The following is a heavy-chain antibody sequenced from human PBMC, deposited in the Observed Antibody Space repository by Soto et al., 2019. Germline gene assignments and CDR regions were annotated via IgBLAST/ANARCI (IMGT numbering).Heavy chain of an antibody. CDR2: ISSNSNYI. Sequence: VGSLRLSCAASGFTFNNYSINWVRQAPGKGLEWVSSISSNSNYIYYTASVKGRFTISRDYVKNSVFLQMDSLKSEDTAVYYCAKDLPLGGYYYAPDGFDIWGQGTMVTVSS. CDR3: AKDLPLGGYYYAPDGFDI. D-gene: IGHD3-22*01. J-gene: IGHJ3*02. CDR1: GFTFNNYS. V-gene: IGHV3-21*01.